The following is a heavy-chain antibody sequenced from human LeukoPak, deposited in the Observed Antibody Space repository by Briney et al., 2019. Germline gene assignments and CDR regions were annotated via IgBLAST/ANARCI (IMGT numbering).Heavy chain of an antibody. Sequence: GGSLRLSCAASGFTFSSYGMQWVRQAPGKGLEWVSAISGSGGSTYYADSVKGRFTISRDNSKNTLYLQMNSLRAEDTAVYYCAKGLTIFTNPRFDPWGQGTLVTVSS. V-gene: IGHV3-23*01. CDR2: ISGSGGST. J-gene: IGHJ5*02. CDR1: GFTFSSYG. CDR3: AKGLTIFTNPRFDP. D-gene: IGHD3-3*01.